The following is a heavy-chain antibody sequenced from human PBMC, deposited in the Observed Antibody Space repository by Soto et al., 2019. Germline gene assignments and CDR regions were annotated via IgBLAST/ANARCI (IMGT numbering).Heavy chain of an antibody. D-gene: IGHD3-22*01. CDR3: ARGGYYYDSSGYYYHVHFDY. V-gene: IGHV1-69*02. J-gene: IGHJ4*02. CDR1: GGTFSSYT. CDR2: IIPILGIA. Sequence: QVQLVQSGAEVKKPGSSVKVSCKASGGTFSSYTISWVRQAPGQGLEWMGRIIPILGIANYAQKFQGRVTITAEKSTSTAYMELSSLRSEDTAVYYCARGGYYYDSSGYYYHVHFDYWGQGTLVTVSS.